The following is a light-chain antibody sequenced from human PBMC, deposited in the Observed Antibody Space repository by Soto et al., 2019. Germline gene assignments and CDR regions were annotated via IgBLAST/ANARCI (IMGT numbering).Light chain of an antibody. J-gene: IGKJ1*01. CDR2: AAS. V-gene: IGKV1-27*01. CDR1: QGIANY. CDR3: QKYSSASWT. Sequence: DIQMTQSPSSLSASVGDIVTISCRASQGIANYLAWYQQKPGKVPELLIYAASTLHSGVPSRFSGSGSGTDFTLTISSLQPADVASYYCQKYSSASWTFGQGTKVEIK.